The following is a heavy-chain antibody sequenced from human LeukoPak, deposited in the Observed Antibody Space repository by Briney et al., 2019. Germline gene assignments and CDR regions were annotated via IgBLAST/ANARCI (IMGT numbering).Heavy chain of an antibody. J-gene: IGHJ6*02. D-gene: IGHD2-21*02. Sequence: ASVKVSCKASGYTFTSYYMHWVRQAPGQGLEWMGIINPSGGSTSYAQKFQGRVTMTRDTSTSTVYMELSSLRSEDTAVYYCASPRAYCGGDCGGMDVWGQGTTVTVPS. V-gene: IGHV1-46*01. CDR2: INPSGGST. CDR3: ASPRAYCGGDCGGMDV. CDR1: GYTFTSYY.